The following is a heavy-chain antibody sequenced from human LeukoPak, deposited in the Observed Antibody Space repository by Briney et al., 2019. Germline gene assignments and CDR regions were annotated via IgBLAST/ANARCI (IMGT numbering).Heavy chain of an antibody. CDR2: IYYSGST. CDR1: GGSISSYY. CDR3: ARDGTGIAAADARGYFQH. J-gene: IGHJ1*01. D-gene: IGHD6-13*01. Sequence: PSETLSLTCTVSGGSISSYYWSWIRQPPGKGLEWIGYIYYSGSTYYNPSLKSRVTISVDTSKNQFSLKLSSVTAADTAVYYCARDGTGIAAADARGYFQHWGQGTLVTVSS. V-gene: IGHV4-59*12.